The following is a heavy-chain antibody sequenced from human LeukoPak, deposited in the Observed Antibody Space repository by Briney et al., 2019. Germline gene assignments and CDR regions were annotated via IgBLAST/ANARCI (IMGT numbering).Heavy chain of an antibody. D-gene: IGHD6-13*01. CDR1: GFTFSSYA. J-gene: IGHJ4*02. V-gene: IGHV3-23*01. CDR2: ISGSGGST. Sequence: GGSLRLSCAASGFTFSSYAMNWVRQAPGKGLERVSVISGSGGSTNYADSVKGRFTISRDNSKNTLYLQMNSLRAEDTAVYYCAKPEDRYSSPDYWGQGTLITVSS. CDR3: AKPEDRYSSPDY.